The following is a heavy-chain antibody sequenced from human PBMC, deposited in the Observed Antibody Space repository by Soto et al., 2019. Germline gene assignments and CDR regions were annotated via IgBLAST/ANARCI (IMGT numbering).Heavy chain of an antibody. V-gene: IGHV4-4*02. CDR3: ARDVGHYFDSSPTGQFDY. CDR2: IHHSGNT. Sequence: PSETLSLTCAVSAVSGGSISSSNWWGWVRQPPWKGLEWIGEIHHSGNTNYNPSLKSRVTILVDKSKNQFFLRLGSVTAADTAVYYCARDVGHYFDSSPTGQFDYWGQGTLVT. CDR1: GGSISSSNW. J-gene: IGHJ4*02. D-gene: IGHD3-22*01.